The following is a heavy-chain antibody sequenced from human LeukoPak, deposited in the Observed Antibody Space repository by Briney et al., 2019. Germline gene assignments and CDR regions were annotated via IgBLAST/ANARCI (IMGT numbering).Heavy chain of an antibody. CDR3: ARGGGLDV. Sequence: GTSLRLSCAASGFTFRSHGMHWVRQAPGKGLEWVAFIWYDGSNKYYTDSVKGRFTISRDNAKNSLYLQMSNLRAEDTAVYFCARGGGLDVWGQGATVTVSS. CDR2: IWYDGSNK. V-gene: IGHV3-33*03. D-gene: IGHD3-16*01. CDR1: GFTFRSHG. J-gene: IGHJ6*02.